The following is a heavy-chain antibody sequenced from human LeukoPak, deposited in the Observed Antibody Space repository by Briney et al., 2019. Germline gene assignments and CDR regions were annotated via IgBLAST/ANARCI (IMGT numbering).Heavy chain of an antibody. CDR3: AREGYYGSGSLDY. J-gene: IGHJ4*02. V-gene: IGHV4-59*12. CDR1: GGSISSYY. Sequence: SETLSLTCTVSGGSISSYYWSWIRQPPGKGLEWIGYIYYSGSTNYNPSLKSRVTISVDTSKNQFSLKLSSVTAADTAVYYCAREGYYGSGSLDYWGQGTLVTVSS. CDR2: IYYSGST. D-gene: IGHD3-10*01.